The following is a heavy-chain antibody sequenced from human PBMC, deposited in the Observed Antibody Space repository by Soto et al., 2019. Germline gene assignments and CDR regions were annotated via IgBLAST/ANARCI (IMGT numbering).Heavy chain of an antibody. CDR2: ISAFNGDT. Sequence: QVQLVQSGTEVKKPGASVNVSCKAFGYTFTSYGFSWVRQVPGQGLEWLGWISAFNGDTQYAQTMKGRLTVTTDTSTTTLHMELRSLTPADTAVYYCAREAGWQRMVPYDWGQGTLVTVS. CDR1: GYTFTSYG. V-gene: IGHV1-18*04. J-gene: IGHJ4*02. CDR3: AREAGWQRMVPYD. D-gene: IGHD6-25*01.